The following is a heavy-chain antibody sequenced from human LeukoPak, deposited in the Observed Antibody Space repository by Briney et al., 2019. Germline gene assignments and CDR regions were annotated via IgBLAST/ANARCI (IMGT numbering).Heavy chain of an antibody. CDR3: AKTLYDFWSGYYGPFDY. D-gene: IGHD3-3*01. J-gene: IGHJ4*02. CDR1: GFTFSSYA. V-gene: IGHV3-23*01. Sequence: GGSLRLSCAASGFTFSSYAMSWVRQAPGKGLEWVSAISGSGGSTYYADSVKGRFTISSDNSKNTLYLQMNSLRAEDTAVYYCAKTLYDFWSGYYGPFDYWGQGTLVTVSS. CDR2: ISGSGGST.